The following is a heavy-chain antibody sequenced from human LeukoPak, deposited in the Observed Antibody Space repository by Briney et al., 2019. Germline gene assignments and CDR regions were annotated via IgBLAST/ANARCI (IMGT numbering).Heavy chain of an antibody. CDR1: GYTFTSYY. Sequence: ASVKVSCKASGYTFTSYYMHWVRQAPGQGLEWMGIINPSGGSTSYAQKFQGRVTMTRDTSTSTVYMELSSLRSEDTAAYYCARAGQQPFNRYNWFDPWGQGTLVTVSS. D-gene: IGHD6-13*01. CDR2: INPSGGST. CDR3: ARAGQQPFNRYNWFDP. V-gene: IGHV1-46*01. J-gene: IGHJ5*02.